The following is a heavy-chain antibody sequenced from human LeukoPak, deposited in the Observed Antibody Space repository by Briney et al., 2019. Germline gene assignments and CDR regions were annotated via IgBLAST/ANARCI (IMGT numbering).Heavy chain of an antibody. V-gene: IGHV1-3*01. Sequence: GASVKVSCMASGYTFSSYGMHWVRQAPGQRLEWMGMINAGNADTNYPQKFQGRVTITRDTSASTAYMELSSLGSEDTAVYYCARELWNGEFDYWGQGTLVTVSS. CDR2: INAGNADT. CDR3: ARELWNGEFDY. D-gene: IGHD1-1*01. CDR1: GYTFSSYG. J-gene: IGHJ4*02.